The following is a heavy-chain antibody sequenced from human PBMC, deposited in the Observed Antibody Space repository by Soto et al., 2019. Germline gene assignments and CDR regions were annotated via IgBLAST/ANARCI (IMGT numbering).Heavy chain of an antibody. Sequence: GESQKISCKGSGYSFTSYWIGWVRQMPGKGLEWMGIIYPGDSDTRYSPSFQGQVTISADKSISTAYLQWSSLKASDTAMYYCARRGSSGWPVGAPIDYWGQGTRVTVSS. CDR2: IYPGDSDT. D-gene: IGHD6-19*01. CDR3: ARRGSSGWPVGAPIDY. J-gene: IGHJ4*02. V-gene: IGHV5-51*01. CDR1: GYSFTSYW.